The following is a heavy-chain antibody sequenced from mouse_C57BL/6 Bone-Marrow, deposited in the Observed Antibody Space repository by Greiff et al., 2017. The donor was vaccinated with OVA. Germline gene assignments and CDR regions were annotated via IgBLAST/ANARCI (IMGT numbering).Heavy chain of an antibody. CDR3: ARYITLVAKEYYFDY. Sequence: EVQLMESGGGLVQPGGSLSLSCAASGFTFTDYYMSWVRQPPGKALEWLGFIRNKANGYTSEYSASVKGRFTISRDNSQSILYLQMNALRAEDSATYYCARYITLVAKEYYFDYWGQGTTLTVSS. J-gene: IGHJ2*01. V-gene: IGHV7-3*01. CDR1: GFTFTDYY. CDR2: IRNKANGYTS. D-gene: IGHD1-1*01.